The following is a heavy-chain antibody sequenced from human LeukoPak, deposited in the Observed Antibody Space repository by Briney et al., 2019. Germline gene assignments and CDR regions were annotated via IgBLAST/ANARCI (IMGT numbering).Heavy chain of an antibody. CDR1: GFTVSSTY. CDR3: ARGNGICSYGFYYYYMDV. D-gene: IGHD5-18*01. Sequence: GGSLGLSCAASGFTVSSTYLTWVRQAPGKGLEWLSVIYSGGYTYYADSVKGRFFISRDISENMVYLQMNNLRAEDTGVYYCARGNGICSYGFYYYYMDVWGKGTTVTVSS. CDR2: IYSGGYT. V-gene: IGHV3-66*01. J-gene: IGHJ6*03.